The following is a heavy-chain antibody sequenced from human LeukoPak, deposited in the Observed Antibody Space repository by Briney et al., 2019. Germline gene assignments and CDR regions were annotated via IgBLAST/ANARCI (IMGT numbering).Heavy chain of an antibody. J-gene: IGHJ4*02. Sequence: PSETLSLTCTVSGGSISRSSYYWGWIRQPPGKGLEWIGSIYYSGSTYYNPSLKSRVTISVDTSKNQFSLKLSPVTAADTAVYYCARGDSSGYRYWGQGILVTLSS. V-gene: IGHV4-39*01. CDR2: IYYSGST. CDR1: GGSISRSSYY. D-gene: IGHD3-22*01. CDR3: ARGDSSGYRY.